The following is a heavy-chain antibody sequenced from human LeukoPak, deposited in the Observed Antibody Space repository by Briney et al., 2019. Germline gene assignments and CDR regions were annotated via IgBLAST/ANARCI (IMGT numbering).Heavy chain of an antibody. D-gene: IGHD2-2*01. CDR3: ASQHPHCSSTSCYVDY. V-gene: IGHV3-23*01. CDR2: ISGSGGST. CDR1: GFTFSNYA. Sequence: PGGSLRLSCAASGFTFSNYAMSWVRQAPGKGLEWVSVISGSGGSTYYADSVKGRFTISRDNSKNTLYLQMNSLRAEDTAVYYCASQHPHCSSTSCYVDYWGQGTLVTVSS. J-gene: IGHJ4*02.